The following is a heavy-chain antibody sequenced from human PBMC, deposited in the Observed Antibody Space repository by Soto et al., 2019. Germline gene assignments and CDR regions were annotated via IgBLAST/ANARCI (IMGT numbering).Heavy chain of an antibody. CDR2: IGTAGDT. CDR3: ARGGATPYYYYYGMDV. D-gene: IGHD1-26*01. Sequence: EVQLVESGGGLVQPGGSLRLSCAASGFTFSSYDMHWVRQATGKGLEWVSAIGTAGDTYYPGSVKGRFTISRENAKNSLYVQMNSLRAEDTAVYYCARGGATPYYYYYGMDVWGQGTTVTVSS. V-gene: IGHV3-13*01. CDR1: GFTFSSYD. J-gene: IGHJ6*02.